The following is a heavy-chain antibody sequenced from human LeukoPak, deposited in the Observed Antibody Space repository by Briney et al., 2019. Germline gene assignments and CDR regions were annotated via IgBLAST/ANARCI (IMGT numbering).Heavy chain of an antibody. Sequence: GGSLRLSCVVSGFIFSNHGMHWVRQAPGKGLEWVAFIRYDGKTEHYADSVKGRLTVSRDTSKNTLYLQVNSLRVEDTAVYYCVRDGMVTEPINYWGQGTLVTVSS. CDR1: GFIFSNHG. J-gene: IGHJ4*02. D-gene: IGHD2-21*02. CDR2: IRYDGKTE. V-gene: IGHV3-30*02. CDR3: VRDGMVTEPINY.